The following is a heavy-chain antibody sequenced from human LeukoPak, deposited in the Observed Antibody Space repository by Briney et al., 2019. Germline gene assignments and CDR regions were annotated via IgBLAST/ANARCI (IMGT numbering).Heavy chain of an antibody. CDR1: GFTFSSYA. CDR2: ISGSGGST. J-gene: IGHJ4*02. V-gene: IGHV3-23*01. D-gene: IGHD2-2*02. Sequence: GGSLRLSCAASGFTFSSYAMSWVRRAPGKGLEWVSAISGSGGSTYYADSVKGRFTISRDNSKNTLYLQMNSLRAEDTAVYYCAKKHASHCYTGIDYWGQGTLVTVSS. CDR3: AKKHASHCYTGIDY.